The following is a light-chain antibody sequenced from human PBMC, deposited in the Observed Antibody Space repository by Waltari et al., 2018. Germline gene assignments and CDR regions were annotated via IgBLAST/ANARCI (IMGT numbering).Light chain of an antibody. V-gene: IGKV1-33*01. CDR1: QDISNY. CDR3: QQYYDIPWT. J-gene: IGKJ1*01. Sequence: DIQMTQSPSSLSASVGDRVTITCQASQDISNYLNWYQQKPGKAPKLRIYDASNLETGVPSRFSGSGSGTDFTFTISSLQPEDFAIYYCQQYYDIPWTFGQGTKVEIK. CDR2: DAS.